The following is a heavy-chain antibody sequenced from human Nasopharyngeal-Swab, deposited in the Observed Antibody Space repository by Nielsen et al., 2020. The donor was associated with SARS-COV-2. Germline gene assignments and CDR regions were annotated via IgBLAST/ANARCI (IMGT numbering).Heavy chain of an antibody. V-gene: IGHV4-39*01. CDR2: IYYSGRT. D-gene: IGHD6-19*01. CDR1: GGSISSSSYY. CDR3: ARQHSSGWPVFDY. Sequence: SETLSLTCTVSGGSISSSSYYWGWIRQPPGKGLEWIGSIYYSGRTYNNPSLKSRVTISVDTSKNQFSLKLSSVTAADTAVYYCARQHSSGWPVFDYWGQGTLVTVPS. J-gene: IGHJ4*02.